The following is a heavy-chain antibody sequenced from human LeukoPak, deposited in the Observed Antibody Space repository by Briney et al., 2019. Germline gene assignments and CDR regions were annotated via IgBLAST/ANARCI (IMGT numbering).Heavy chain of an antibody. V-gene: IGHV5-51*01. J-gene: IGHJ5*02. D-gene: IGHD1-26*01. CDR2: IYPGDSDT. Sequence: GESLKISCKGSGXSFTTYWIAWVRQMPGKGLEWMGIIYPGDSDTRYSPSFQGQVTISADKSISTAYLQWSSLKASDTAMYYCARRAVSLDWFDPWGQGTLVTVSS. CDR3: ARRAVSLDWFDP. CDR1: GXSFTTYW.